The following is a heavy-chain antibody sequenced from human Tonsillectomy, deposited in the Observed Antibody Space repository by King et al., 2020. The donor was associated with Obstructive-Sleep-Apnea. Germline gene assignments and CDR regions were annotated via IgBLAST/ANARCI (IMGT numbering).Heavy chain of an antibody. CDR1: GYSISSGYY. J-gene: IGHJ4*02. Sequence: VQLQESGPGLVKPSETLSLTCTVSGYSISSGYYWGWIRQPPGKGLEWIGSIYHSGSTYYNPSLKSRVTISVDTSKNQFSLKRGPVTAADTAVYYCSRVFQYYYDSSSPGGYFDYWGQGTLVTVSS. D-gene: IGHD3-22*01. V-gene: IGHV4-38-2*02. CDR3: SRVFQYYYDSSSPGGYFDY. CDR2: IYHSGST.